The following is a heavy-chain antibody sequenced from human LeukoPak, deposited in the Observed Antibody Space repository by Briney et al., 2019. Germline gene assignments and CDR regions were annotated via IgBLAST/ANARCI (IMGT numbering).Heavy chain of an antibody. CDR3: ARSRGGSYYSDY. J-gene: IGHJ4*02. CDR2: IIPTFGTA. D-gene: IGHD1-26*01. V-gene: IGHV1-69*05. CDR1: GGTFTSYA. Sequence: GSSVKVSCKASGGTFTSYAISWVRQAPGQGLEWMGGIIPTFGTANYAQKFQGRVTITTDKSTSTAYMELSSLRSEDTAVYYCARSRGGSYYSDYWGQGTLVAVSS.